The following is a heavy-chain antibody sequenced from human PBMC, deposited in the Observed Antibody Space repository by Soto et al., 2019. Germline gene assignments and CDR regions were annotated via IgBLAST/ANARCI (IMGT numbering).Heavy chain of an antibody. V-gene: IGHV3-23*01. D-gene: IGHD1-26*01. CDR3: AKGINSGTYNAFDI. CDR2: ISGSGGTT. J-gene: IGHJ3*02. CDR1: GFTFSTYA. Sequence: PGGSLRLSCAASGFTFSTYAMTWVRQAPGKGLEWVSGISGSGGTTYYADSVKGRFTISRDNSKNTLYLQMNSLRAEDTAVYYCAKGINSGTYNAFDIWGQGTLVTVSS.